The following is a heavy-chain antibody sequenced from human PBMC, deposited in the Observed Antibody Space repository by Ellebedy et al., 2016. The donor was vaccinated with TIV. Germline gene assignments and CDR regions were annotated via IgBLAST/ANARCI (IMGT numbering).Heavy chain of an antibody. Sequence: GESLKISCAASVYTFSTSVMNWVRQAPGKGLEWVASIPGSGDNTFYADSVRGRVTISRDNSKNTLYLQMNSLIPEDTALYYCARGTEQEKLLCSCDYWGQGILVTVSS. D-gene: IGHD2-2*01. CDR1: VYTFSTSV. J-gene: IGHJ4*02. CDR2: IPGSGDNT. V-gene: IGHV3-23*01. CDR3: ARGTEQEKLLCSCDY.